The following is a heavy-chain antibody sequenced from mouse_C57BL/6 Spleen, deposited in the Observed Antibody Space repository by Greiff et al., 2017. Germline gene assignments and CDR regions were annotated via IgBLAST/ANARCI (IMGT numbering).Heavy chain of an antibody. D-gene: IGHD2-5*01. J-gene: IGHJ4*01. CDR2: IYPGGGYT. CDR1: GYTFTNYW. V-gene: IGHV1-63*01. CDR3: ARGGYSNYAMDY. Sequence: VKLQESGAELVRPGTSVKMSCKASGYTFTNYWIGWAKQRPGHGLEWIGDIYPGGGYTNYNAKFKGKATLTADNSSSTAYMQFSSLTSEDSAIYYCARGGYSNYAMDYWGQGTSVTVSS.